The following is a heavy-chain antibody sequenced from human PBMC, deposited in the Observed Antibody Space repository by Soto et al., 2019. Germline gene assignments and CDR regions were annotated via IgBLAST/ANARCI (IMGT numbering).Heavy chain of an antibody. Sequence: PGESLKISCKGSGYSFTSYWIGWVRQMPGKVLEWMVIIYPGDSDTRYRPSFQGQVTISADKSISTAYLQWSSLKASDTAMYYCARQVGITGTTSGYYYAMDVWGQGTTVTVSS. CDR3: ARQVGITGTTSGYYYAMDV. D-gene: IGHD1-7*01. CDR1: GYSFTSYW. J-gene: IGHJ6*02. CDR2: IYPGDSDT. V-gene: IGHV5-51*01.